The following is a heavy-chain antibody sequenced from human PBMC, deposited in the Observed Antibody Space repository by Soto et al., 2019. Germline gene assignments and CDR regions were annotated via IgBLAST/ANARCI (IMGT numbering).Heavy chain of an antibody. CDR3: ARGPDDYDSSGYIDD. J-gene: IGHJ4*02. CDR2: IWYDGSNK. V-gene: IGHV3-33*01. CDR1: GFTFTSYS. D-gene: IGHD3-22*01. Sequence: GGSRSLPCAASGFTFTSYSIPWVRLLPPKGREWVAVIWYDGSNKYYQDSVKGRFTISRDNSKNTLYLQMNSLRAEDTAVYYCARGPDDYDSSGYIDDWGQGTRVTVSS.